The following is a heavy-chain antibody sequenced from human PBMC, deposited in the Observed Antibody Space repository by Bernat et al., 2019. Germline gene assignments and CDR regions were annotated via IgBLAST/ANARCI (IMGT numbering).Heavy chain of an antibody. CDR3: AREAGKFFDY. V-gene: IGHV3-30-3*01. J-gene: IGHJ4*02. Sequence: QVQLVESGGGVVQPGRSLRLSCAASGFTFSSYAMHWVRQAPGKGLEWVAVISYDGSNKYYADSVKGRFTISRDNSKNTLYLQMSSLRAEDTAVYYCAREAGKFFDYWGQGTLVTVSS. CDR1: GFTFSSYA. CDR2: ISYDGSNK. D-gene: IGHD6-19*01.